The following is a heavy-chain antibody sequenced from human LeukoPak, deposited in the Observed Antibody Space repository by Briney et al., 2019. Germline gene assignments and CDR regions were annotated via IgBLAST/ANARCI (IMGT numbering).Heavy chain of an antibody. Sequence: PGGSLRLSCAASGFTFSSYSMNWVRQAPGKGLEWIGYIYYSGSTNYNPSLKSRVTISVDTSKNQFSLKLSSVTAADTAVYYCARGGAARPDYWGQGTLVTVSS. D-gene: IGHD6-6*01. CDR2: IYYSGST. V-gene: IGHV4-59*01. CDR3: ARGGAARPDY. CDR1: GFTFSSYS. J-gene: IGHJ4*02.